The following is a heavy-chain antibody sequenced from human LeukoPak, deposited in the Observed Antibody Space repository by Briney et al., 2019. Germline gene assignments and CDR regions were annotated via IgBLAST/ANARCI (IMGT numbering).Heavy chain of an antibody. CDR1: GGSISSSSYY. CDR2: IYYSGST. J-gene: IGHJ5*02. Sequence: PSETLSLTCTVSGGSISSSSYYWGWIRQPPGKGLEWIGSIYYSGSTYYNQSPKSRVTISVDTSKNQFSLKLSSVTAADTAVYYCARASCSGDSCYDSRGWFDPWGQGTRVTVSS. CDR3: ARASCSGDSCYDSRGWFDP. V-gene: IGHV4-39*07. D-gene: IGHD2-15*01.